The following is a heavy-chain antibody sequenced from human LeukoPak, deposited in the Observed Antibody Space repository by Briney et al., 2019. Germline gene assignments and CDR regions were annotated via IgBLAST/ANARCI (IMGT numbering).Heavy chain of an antibody. CDR1: GYTFTSYD. D-gene: IGHD4-17*01. Sequence: ASVKVSCKASGYTFTSYDINWVRQATGQGLEWMGWMNPNSGNTGYAQKFQGRVTMTRDTSTSTVYMELSSLRSEDTAVYYCATPSGYGDRGGAFDIWGQGTMVTVSS. CDR2: MNPNSGNT. J-gene: IGHJ3*02. CDR3: ATPSGYGDRGGAFDI. V-gene: IGHV1-8*01.